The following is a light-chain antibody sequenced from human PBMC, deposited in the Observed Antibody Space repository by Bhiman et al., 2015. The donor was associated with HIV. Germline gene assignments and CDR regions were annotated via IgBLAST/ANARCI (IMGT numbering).Light chain of an antibody. CDR1: GSDVGGYNY. CDR2: DVS. Sequence: QSALTQPASVSGSPGQSITISCTGTGSDVGGYNYVSWCQQHPGKAPKLMIYDVSNRPSGVSNRFSGSKSGNTASLTISGLQAEDEADYYCCSYATSSTSLYVFGTGAKVTVL. J-gene: IGLJ1*01. CDR3: CSYATSSTSLYV. V-gene: IGLV2-14*03.